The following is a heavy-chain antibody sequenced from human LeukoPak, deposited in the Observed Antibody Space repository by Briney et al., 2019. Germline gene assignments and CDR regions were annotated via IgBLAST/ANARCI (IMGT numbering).Heavy chain of an antibody. CDR1: AFTLSNYS. Sequence: GGSLRLSRAASAFTLSNYSMAWVRQAPGKGLEWISYISSSNRTIYYADSVKGRFTISRDNAKNSLSVQMTTLRAEDTAVYYCARLFWNGYYPISFDHYYGMDVWGQGTTVTVSS. J-gene: IGHJ6*02. V-gene: IGHV3-48*01. CDR2: ISSSNRTI. CDR3: ARLFWNGYYPISFDHYYGMDV. D-gene: IGHD3-3*01.